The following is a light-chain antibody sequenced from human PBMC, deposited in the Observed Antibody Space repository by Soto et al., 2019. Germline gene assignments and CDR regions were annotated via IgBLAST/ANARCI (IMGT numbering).Light chain of an antibody. CDR2: GST. V-gene: IGLV1-40*01. Sequence: QSVLTQPASVSGSPGQSITISCTGTSSDVGGYHYVHWYQHLPGTAPKLLIYGSTNRPSGVPGRFSGSKSGTSASLAITGLQAEDEADYYCQSYDSSLSGYVFGAGTKVTVL. J-gene: IGLJ1*01. CDR1: SSDVGGYHY. CDR3: QSYDSSLSGYV.